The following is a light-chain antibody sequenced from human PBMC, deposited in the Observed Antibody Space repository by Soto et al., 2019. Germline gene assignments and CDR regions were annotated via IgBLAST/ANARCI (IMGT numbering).Light chain of an antibody. CDR3: AAWDDSLNDRV. J-gene: IGLJ2*01. CDR1: SSNIGSNT. V-gene: IGLV1-44*01. CDR2: TNN. Sequence: QLVLTQPPSASGTPGQRVTISCSGSSSNIGSNTVNWYQQLPGTAPKLLNYTNNQRPSGVPDRFSGSKSGTSASLVISGPQSEEEGDYYCAAWDDSLNDRVFTGGTKLTVL.